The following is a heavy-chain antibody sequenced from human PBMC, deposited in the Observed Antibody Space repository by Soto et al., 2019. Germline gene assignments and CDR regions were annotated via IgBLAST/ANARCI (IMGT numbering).Heavy chain of an antibody. CDR1: GYTFTRYA. Sequence: ASGEVSCKASGYTFTRYAMHWVRQAPGQRLEWMGWINAGNGNTKYSQKFQGRVTITRDTSASTAYMELSSLRSDDTAVYYCARAWVVVTAPDYWGQGTLVTVSS. CDR3: ARAWVVVTAPDY. D-gene: IGHD2-21*02. J-gene: IGHJ4*02. V-gene: IGHV1-3*01. CDR2: INAGNGNT.